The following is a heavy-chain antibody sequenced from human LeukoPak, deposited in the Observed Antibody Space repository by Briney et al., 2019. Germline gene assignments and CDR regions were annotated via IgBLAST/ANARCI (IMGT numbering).Heavy chain of an antibody. Sequence: GRSLTLSCAASGFTVSDVYMNWVRQAPGKGLEWVSSISGDGGSTYYADSVRGRFTISRDNSKNTVYLQMNSLRAEDTAVYYCAKAPRGTTVTPRGAFDIWGQGTMVTVSS. J-gene: IGHJ3*02. V-gene: IGHV3-23*01. CDR1: GFTVSDVY. CDR2: ISGDGGST. CDR3: AKAPRGTTVTPRGAFDI. D-gene: IGHD4-17*01.